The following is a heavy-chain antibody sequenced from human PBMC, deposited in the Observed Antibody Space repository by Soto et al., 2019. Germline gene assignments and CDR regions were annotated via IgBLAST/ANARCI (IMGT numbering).Heavy chain of an antibody. D-gene: IGHD3-10*01. V-gene: IGHV4-34*01. CDR1: GASFGGYY. Sequence: QVQLQQWGAGLLKPSETLSLNCAVYGASFGGYYWNWIRQPPGKGLEWIGDITHTGGTNYNPSLKGRVTISRDKSKSQFSLNLTSVTAADTAVYYCARVGRAIRGIITYDYWGPGTLVTVSS. CDR3: ARVGRAIRGIITYDY. CDR2: ITHTGGT. J-gene: IGHJ4*02.